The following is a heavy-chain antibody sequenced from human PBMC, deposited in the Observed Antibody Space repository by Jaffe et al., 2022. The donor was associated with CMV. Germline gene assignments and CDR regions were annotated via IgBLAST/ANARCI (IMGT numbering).Heavy chain of an antibody. J-gene: IGHJ4*02. CDR3: ARGLYTSGLYPDSFDY. D-gene: IGHD6-19*01. CDR1: GFTFSSSW. Sequence: EVQLVESGGGLVQPGGSLRVTCAASGFTFSSSWMSWVRQSPGKGLEWVANIKEEGGEKYYVDSLKGRFTISRDNAKSSLYLQMNSLRVEDTAVYYCARGLYTSGLYPDSFDYWGQGTLVTVSS. CDR2: IKEEGGEK. V-gene: IGHV3-7*03.